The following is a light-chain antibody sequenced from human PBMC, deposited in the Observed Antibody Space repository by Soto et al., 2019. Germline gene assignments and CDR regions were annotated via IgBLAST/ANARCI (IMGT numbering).Light chain of an antibody. Sequence: IVLTQSPATLSLSPGKRATLSCRASQNISNSLIWYQQKPGQAPRLLIYDVSNRATGIPARFSGSGSGTDFTLTISSLEPEELAVYDGQQRSNWPRTGGQGTKVDIK. CDR2: DVS. J-gene: IGKJ1*01. V-gene: IGKV3-11*01. CDR3: QQRSNWPRT. CDR1: QNISNS.